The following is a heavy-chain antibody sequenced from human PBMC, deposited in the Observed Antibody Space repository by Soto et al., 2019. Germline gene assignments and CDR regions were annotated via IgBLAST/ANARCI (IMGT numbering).Heavy chain of an antibody. CDR1: GYTFSSHG. CDR2: ISAYHGKT. J-gene: IGHJ5*01. Sequence: QVQLVQSGGEVKKPGASVKVSCKTSGYTFSSHGISWVRQAPGQGLEWMGWISAYHGKTNYAQKFQDRVTMTTDTSTSTAYMGLRSLSSDDTAMYYCAREHSRGWYWFDSWGQGTLVTVSP. CDR3: AREHSRGWYWFDS. D-gene: IGHD6-19*01. V-gene: IGHV1-18*01.